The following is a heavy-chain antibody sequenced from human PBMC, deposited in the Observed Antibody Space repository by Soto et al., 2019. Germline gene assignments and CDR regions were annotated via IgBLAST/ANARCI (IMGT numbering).Heavy chain of an antibody. D-gene: IGHD5-18*01. J-gene: IGHJ4*02. V-gene: IGHV4-31*03. CDR3: AREERNGYYVGDY. Sequence: QVQLQETGPGLVKPSQTLSLTCTVSGYSISSGGNSWRWIRQFPGRGLEGIGYIFYDGRTGDNPSLKSRIAISVDTSKNQFSLRLSSVKAADTAVYFCAREERNGYYVGDYWGQGTLVTVSS. CDR2: IFYDGRT. CDR1: GYSISSGGNS.